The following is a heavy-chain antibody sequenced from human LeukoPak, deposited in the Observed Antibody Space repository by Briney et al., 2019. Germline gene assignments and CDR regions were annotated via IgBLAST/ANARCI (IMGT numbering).Heavy chain of an antibody. CDR3: ARDSYYYGSGSYYPGFYFDY. V-gene: IGHV4-34*01. D-gene: IGHD3-10*01. CDR1: GGSFSGYY. J-gene: IGHJ4*02. Sequence: SETLSLTCAVYGGSFSGYYWSWIRQPPGKGLEWIGEINHSGSTNYNPSLKSRVTISVDTSKNQFSLKLSSVTAADTAVYYCARDSYYYGSGSYYPGFYFDYWGQGTLVTVSS. CDR2: INHSGST.